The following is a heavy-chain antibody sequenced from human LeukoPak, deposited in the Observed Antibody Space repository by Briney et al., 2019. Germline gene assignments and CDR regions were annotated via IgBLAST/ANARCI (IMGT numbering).Heavy chain of an antibody. CDR2: ISAYNGNT. D-gene: IGHD6-13*01. CDR1: GYTFTSYG. Sequence: GGSLRLSCAASGYTFTSYGTSWVRQAPGQGLGWGGWISAYNGNTNYAQKLQGRVTMTTDTSTDTAYMELSSLRSEDTAVYYCATASWREGHGGAFDIWGQGTMVTVSS. J-gene: IGHJ3*02. CDR3: ATASWREGHGGAFDI. V-gene: IGHV1-18*01.